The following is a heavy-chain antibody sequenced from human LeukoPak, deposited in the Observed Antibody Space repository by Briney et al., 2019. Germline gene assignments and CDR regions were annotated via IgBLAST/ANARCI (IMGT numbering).Heavy chain of an antibody. CDR1: GGSINNYY. V-gene: IGHV4-59*01. J-gene: IGHJ3*02. CDR3: AGHDDI. CDR2: IYSTGST. Sequence: SETLSLTCTVSGGSINNYYWSWIRQPPGKGLEWIGFIYSTGSTNYNPSLKSRVTISVDTSKNQFSLKLSSVTAADTAVYYCAGHDDIWGQGTMVTVSS.